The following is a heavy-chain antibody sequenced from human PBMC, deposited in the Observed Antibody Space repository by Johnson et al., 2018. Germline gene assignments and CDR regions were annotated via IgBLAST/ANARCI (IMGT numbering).Heavy chain of an antibody. J-gene: IGHJ6*03. Sequence: QLVESGGGVVQPGRSLRLSCAASGFTFSSYGMHWVRQAPGKGLEWVAVIWYDGSNTYYADSGTGRFTIPRDNSKNTLYLQMNSLRAEDTAVYYCARDHCSSTSCYFYYYMDVWGKGTTVTVSS. V-gene: IGHV3-33*01. CDR1: GFTFSSYG. CDR2: IWYDGSNT. D-gene: IGHD2-2*01. CDR3: ARDHCSSTSCYFYYYMDV.